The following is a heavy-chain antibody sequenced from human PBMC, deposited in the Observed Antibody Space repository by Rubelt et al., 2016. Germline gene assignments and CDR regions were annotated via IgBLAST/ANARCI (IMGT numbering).Heavy chain of an antibody. D-gene: IGHD6-13*01. CDR1: GYTFTSYG. V-gene: IGHV1-2*02. Sequence: QVQLVQSGAGVKKPGASVKVSCKASGYTFTSYGISWVRQAPGQGLEWTGWINPNSGGTNYAQKFQGRVTMTRDTSISTAYMELSRLRSDDTAVYYCARDRPRRMSSWYDYWGQGTLVTVSS. CDR3: ARDRPRRMSSWYDY. J-gene: IGHJ4*02. CDR2: INPNSGGT.